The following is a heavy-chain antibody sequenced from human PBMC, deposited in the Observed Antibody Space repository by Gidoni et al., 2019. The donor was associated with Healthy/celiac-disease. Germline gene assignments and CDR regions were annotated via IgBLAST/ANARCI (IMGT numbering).Heavy chain of an antibody. CDR1: GFTFRSYG. Sequence: QVQLVESGGGVVQPGRSLILSCAASGFTFRSYGMHWVRQAPGKGLEWVAVIWYDGSNKYYADAVKGRFTISRDNSKNTLYLQMNSLRAEDTAVYYCARDNGYGDYGFDYWGQGTLVTVSS. V-gene: IGHV3-33*01. CDR3: ARDNGYGDYGFDY. D-gene: IGHD4-17*01. J-gene: IGHJ4*02. CDR2: IWYDGSNK.